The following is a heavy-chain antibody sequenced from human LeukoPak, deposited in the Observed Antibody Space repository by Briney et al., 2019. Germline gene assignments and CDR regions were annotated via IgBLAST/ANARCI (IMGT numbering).Heavy chain of an antibody. CDR1: GYSFTSYW. J-gene: IGHJ3*02. V-gene: IGHV5-10-1*01. CDR2: IDPSDSYT. Sequence: GESLKISCKGSGYSFTSYWISWVRQMPGKGLEWMGRIDPSDSYTNYSPSFQGHVTISADKSISTAYLQWSSLKASDTAMYYCARRLIVVVNKAFDIWGQGTMVTVTS. CDR3: ARRLIVVVNKAFDI. D-gene: IGHD3-22*01.